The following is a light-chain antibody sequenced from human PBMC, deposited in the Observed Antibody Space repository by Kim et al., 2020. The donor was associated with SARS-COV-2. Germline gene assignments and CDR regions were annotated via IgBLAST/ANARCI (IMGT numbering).Light chain of an antibody. J-gene: IGLJ3*02. CDR1: NIVTKN. CDR3: QVWDSSTCV. Sequence: SYELTQPLSVSVALGQTARITCGGNNIVTKNVHWYQQKPGQAPVLVMYRDTNRPSGIPERFSGSNSGNTATLTISRAQAGDEADYYCQVWDSSTCVFGGGTQLTVL. V-gene: IGLV3-9*01. CDR2: RDT.